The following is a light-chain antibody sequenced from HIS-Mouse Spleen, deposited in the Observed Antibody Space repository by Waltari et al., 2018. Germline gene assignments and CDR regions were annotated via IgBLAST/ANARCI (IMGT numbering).Light chain of an antibody. V-gene: IGLV2-11*01. Sequence: QSALTQPASVSGSPGQSITISCTGTSSDVGSYNLFSWYQQHPGKAPKLMLYDVSKRPSGVPDRFSGSKSGNTASLTISGLQAEDEADYYCCSYAGSYTVVFGGGTKLTVL. CDR1: SSDVGSYNL. CDR3: CSYAGSYTVV. CDR2: DVS. J-gene: IGLJ2*01.